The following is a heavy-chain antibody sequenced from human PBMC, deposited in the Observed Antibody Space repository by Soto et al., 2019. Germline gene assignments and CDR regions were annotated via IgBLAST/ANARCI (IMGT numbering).Heavy chain of an antibody. Sequence: QVQLVQSGAEVKKPGASVKVSCKASGYTFTSYYMHWVRQAPGQGLEWMGIINPSGGSTSYAQKFQGRVAMTRETSRITVYMELSSLRSEATAVYYCARSGYGTGRFDPWGQGTLVTVSS. D-gene: IGHD5-12*01. CDR2: INPSGGST. J-gene: IGHJ5*02. CDR1: GYTFTSYY. V-gene: IGHV1-46*01. CDR3: ARSGYGTGRFDP.